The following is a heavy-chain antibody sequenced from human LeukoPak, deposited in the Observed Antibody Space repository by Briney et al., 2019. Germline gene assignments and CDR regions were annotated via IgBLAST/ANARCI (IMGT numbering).Heavy chain of an antibody. CDR2: INSDGSST. Sequence: PGGSLRLSCAASGFIFSTYWMHWVRQAPGKGLAWVSRINSDGSSTSYADSVKGRFTISRDNAKNTLYLQMNSLRAEDTAVYYCARAPVELYDAFDIWDQGTMVTVSS. V-gene: IGHV3-74*01. D-gene: IGHD1-7*01. CDR3: ARAPVELYDAFDI. J-gene: IGHJ3*02. CDR1: GFIFSTYW.